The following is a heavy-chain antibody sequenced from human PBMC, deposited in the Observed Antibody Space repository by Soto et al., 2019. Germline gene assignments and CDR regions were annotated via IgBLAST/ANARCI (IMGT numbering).Heavy chain of an antibody. CDR1: GGTFSTFT. J-gene: IGHJ4*02. D-gene: IGHD3-16*01. V-gene: IGHV1-69*01. CDR2: ITPMFTTT. CDR3: ARWRGAVTTPGIMGPLDY. Sequence: QEQLVQSGAEVKKPGSSVKVSCRASGGTFSTFTISWVRQAPGQGPEWIGGITPMFTTTRYAQMFRGRVTITADESTITVYMELNSLRSEDTAVYFCARWRGAVTTPGIMGPLDYWGQGTPVTVSS.